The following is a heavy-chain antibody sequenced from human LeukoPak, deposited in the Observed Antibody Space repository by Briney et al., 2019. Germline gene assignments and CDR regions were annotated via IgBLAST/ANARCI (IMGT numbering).Heavy chain of an antibody. V-gene: IGHV3-23*01. CDR2: ISGSGVST. D-gene: IGHD1-14*01. J-gene: IGHJ3*02. CDR1: GFPFSIYA. Sequence: GGSLRLSCAASGFPFSIYAMSWVRQAPGKGLEWVSAISGSGVSTSYADSVKGRFTISRDNSKNTLYLQMNSLRAEDTALYYCAKESGTVLTGAFDIWGQGTMVTVSS. CDR3: AKESGTVLTGAFDI.